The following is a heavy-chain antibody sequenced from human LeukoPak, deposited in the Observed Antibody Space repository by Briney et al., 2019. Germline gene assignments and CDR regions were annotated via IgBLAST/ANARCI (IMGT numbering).Heavy chain of an antibody. CDR3: ARDLQSSSGYYYVVGY. V-gene: IGHV1-2*02. CDR1: GYTFTGYY. Sequence: ASVKVSCKASGYTFTGYYMHWVRQAPGQGLEWMGWINPNSGGTNYAQKFQGRVTMTRDTSISTAYMELSRLRSDDTAVYYCARDLQSSSGYYYVVGYWGQGALVTVSS. J-gene: IGHJ4*02. CDR2: INPNSGGT. D-gene: IGHD3-22*01.